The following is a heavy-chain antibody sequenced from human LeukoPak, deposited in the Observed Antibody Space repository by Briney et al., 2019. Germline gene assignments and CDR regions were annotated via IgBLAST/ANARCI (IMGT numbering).Heavy chain of an antibody. J-gene: IGHJ4*02. CDR2: VADDGNHK. CDR1: GFTFRSYG. Sequence: PGMSLRLSCAASGFTFRSYGMHWVRQAPGKGLEWLAVVADDGNHKVYADSAKGRFTIYRDNSKNTLYLQMDSLRAEDTAVYYCAREAAWGQWYFDYWGQGTLVTVSS. CDR3: AREAAWGQWYFDY. D-gene: IGHD2-15*01. V-gene: IGHV3-30*03.